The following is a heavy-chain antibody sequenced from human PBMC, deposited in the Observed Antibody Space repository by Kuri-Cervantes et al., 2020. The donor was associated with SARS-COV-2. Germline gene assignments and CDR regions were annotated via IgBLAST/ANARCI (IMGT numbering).Heavy chain of an antibody. CDR2: INSDGSSR. CDR1: GFTFSTYW. D-gene: IGHD3-22*01. CDR3: ARDPITMRVLDY. J-gene: IGHJ4*02. V-gene: IGHV3-74*01. Sequence: LSLTCAASGFTFSTYWMHWVRQAPGKGLVWVSRINSDGSSRSYADSVKGRFTISRDNAKNTLFLQMNSLRAEDTAVYYCARDPITMRVLDYWGQGTLVTDSS.